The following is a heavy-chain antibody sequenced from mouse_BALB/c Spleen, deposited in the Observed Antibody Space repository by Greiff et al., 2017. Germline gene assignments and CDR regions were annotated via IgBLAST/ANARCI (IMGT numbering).Heavy chain of an antibody. Sequence: DVHLVESGGGLVKPGGSLKLSCAASGFTFSSYAMSWVRQTPEKRLEWVAAISSGGSTYYPDSVKGRFTISRDNARNILYLQMSSLRSEDTAMYYCAKIYYGYDGYAMDYWGQGTSVTVSS. V-gene: IGHV5-6-5*01. D-gene: IGHD2-2*01. CDR2: ISSGGST. CDR3: AKIYYGYDGYAMDY. CDR1: GFTFSSYA. J-gene: IGHJ4*01.